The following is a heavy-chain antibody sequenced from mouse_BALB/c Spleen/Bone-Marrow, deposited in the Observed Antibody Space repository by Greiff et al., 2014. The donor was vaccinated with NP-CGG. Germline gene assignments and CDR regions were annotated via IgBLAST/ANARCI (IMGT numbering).Heavy chain of an antibody. CDR2: INSNGGST. CDR3: ARDGYYVFYAMDY. J-gene: IGHJ4*01. CDR1: GFTFSSYG. D-gene: IGHD2-3*01. V-gene: IGHV5-6-3*01. Sequence: EVQGVESGGGLVQPGGSLKLSCAASGFTFSSYGMSWVRQTPDKRLELVATINSNGGSTYYPDSVKGRFTISRDNAKNTLYLQMSSLKSEGTAMYYCARDGYYVFYAMDYWGQGTSVTASS.